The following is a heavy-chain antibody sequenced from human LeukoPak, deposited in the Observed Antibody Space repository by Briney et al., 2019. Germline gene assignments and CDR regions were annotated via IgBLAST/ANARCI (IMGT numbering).Heavy chain of an antibody. Sequence: PGGSLRLSCAASGFTFSSYEMNWVRQAPGKGLEWVSYISSSGSTIYYADSVKGRFTISRDNAKNSLHLQMNSLRAEDTAVYYCARGKYYYDSSGYFSDYFDYWGQGTLVTVSS. J-gene: IGHJ4*02. D-gene: IGHD3-22*01. CDR1: GFTFSSYE. CDR2: ISSSGSTI. V-gene: IGHV3-48*03. CDR3: ARGKYYYDSSGYFSDYFDY.